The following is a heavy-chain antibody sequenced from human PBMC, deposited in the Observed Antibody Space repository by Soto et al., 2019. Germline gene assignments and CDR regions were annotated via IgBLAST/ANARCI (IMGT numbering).Heavy chain of an antibody. V-gene: IGHV3-48*03. CDR2: MTGSGSAI. J-gene: IGHJ4*02. CDR3: ARSGGDYRPFDS. D-gene: IGHD2-21*01. CDR1: GFSFSNSE. Sequence: GGSLRLSCAASGFSFSNSEMNWIRQAPGKGLEWVSHMTGSGSAIYYADSVKGRFTISRDNAKNSLYLHLNSLRAEDTALYYCARSGGDYRPFDSWGQGTPVT.